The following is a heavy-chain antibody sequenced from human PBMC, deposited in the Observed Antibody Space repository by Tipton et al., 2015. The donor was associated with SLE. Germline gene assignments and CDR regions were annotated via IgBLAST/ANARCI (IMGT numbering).Heavy chain of an antibody. CDR2: TIPLFDTA. CDR3: ARDGGYSGFRDY. CDR1: GYTFSGYY. J-gene: IGHJ4*02. D-gene: IGHD5-12*01. V-gene: IGHV1-69*01. Sequence: QVQLVQSGAELKKPGASVKVSCEASGYTFSGYYIDWVRQAPGQGLEWVGGTIPLFDTANYAQKFQGRVTISADESTSTAYMELNSLRSDDTAVYYCARDGGYSGFRDYWGQGTLVTVSS.